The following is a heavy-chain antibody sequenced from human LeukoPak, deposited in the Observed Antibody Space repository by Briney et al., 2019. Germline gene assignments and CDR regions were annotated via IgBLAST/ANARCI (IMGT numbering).Heavy chain of an antibody. Sequence: GGSLRLSCAASRFTFSNAWRIWVGQAPGKGLVWVGRIKSKTDGGTTDYAAPVKDRFTISRDDSKNTLYLQMNSLKTEDTAVYYCTTGGTVTFDYWSQGTLVTVSS. CDR1: RFTFSNAW. V-gene: IGHV3-15*01. J-gene: IGHJ4*02. CDR2: IKSKTDGGTT. CDR3: TTGGTVTFDY. D-gene: IGHD4-17*01.